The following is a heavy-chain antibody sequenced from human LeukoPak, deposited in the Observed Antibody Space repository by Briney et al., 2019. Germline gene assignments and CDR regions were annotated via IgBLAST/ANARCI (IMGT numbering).Heavy chain of an antibody. J-gene: IGHJ4*02. CDR3: ASARIDY. V-gene: IGHV3-7*01. CDR1: GFTFSDYW. CDR2: IKPDGSEK. Sequence: GGSLRLSCAASGFTFSDYWMTWVRQAPGKGLVWVATIKPDGSEKFYGDFVKGRFTISRDNAKNSLYLQINSLRAEDTAIYYCASARIDYWGQGTLVTVSS.